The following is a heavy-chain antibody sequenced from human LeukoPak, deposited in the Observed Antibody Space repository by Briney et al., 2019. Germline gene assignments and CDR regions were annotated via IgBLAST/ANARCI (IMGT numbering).Heavy chain of an antibody. CDR2: VYYSGNT. D-gene: IGHD2-2*01. J-gene: IGHJ4*02. V-gene: IGHV4-59*01. CDR3: ARWYCSTTTCYYLDH. Sequence: SETLSLTCTVSGGSISSYYWSWVRQPPGRGLEYIGHVYYSGNTDYNPSLKSRVTMSVDTSKNQFSLRLNSVPAADTAVYYCARWYCSTTTCYYLDHWGQGTLVTVSS. CDR1: GGSISSYY.